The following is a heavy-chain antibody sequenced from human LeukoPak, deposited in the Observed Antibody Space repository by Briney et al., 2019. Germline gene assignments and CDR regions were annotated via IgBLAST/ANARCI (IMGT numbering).Heavy chain of an antibody. CDR3: TALRGRGYSYGER. CDR2: IKSKTDGGTT. J-gene: IGHJ4*02. D-gene: IGHD5-18*01. CDR1: GFTFSNAW. V-gene: IGHV3-15*01. Sequence: GGSLRPSCAASGFTFSNAWMSWVRQAPGKGLEWVGRIKSKTDGGTTDYAAPVKGRFTISRDDSKNTLYLQMNSLKTEDTAVYYCTALRGRGYSYGERWGQGTLVTVSS.